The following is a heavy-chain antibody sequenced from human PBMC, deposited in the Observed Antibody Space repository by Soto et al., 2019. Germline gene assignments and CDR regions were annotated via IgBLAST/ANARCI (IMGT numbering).Heavy chain of an antibody. J-gene: IGHJ4*02. D-gene: IGHD3-9*01. CDR3: AKDDRTYYDIFTGSHPLDY. CDR2: ISGSGGST. V-gene: IGHV3-23*01. CDR1: GFTFSSYA. Sequence: EVQLLESGGGLVQPGGSLRLSCAASGFTFSSYAMSWVRQAPGKGLEWVSAISGSGGSTYYADSVKGRFTISRDNSKNRLYLQMNSLRAEDTAVYYCAKDDRTYYDIFTGSHPLDYWGQGTLVTVSS.